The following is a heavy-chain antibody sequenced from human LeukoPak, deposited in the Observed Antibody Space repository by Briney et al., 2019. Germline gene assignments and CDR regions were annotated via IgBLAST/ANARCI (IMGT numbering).Heavy chain of an antibody. CDR1: GYTFTGSY. Sequence: GASVKVSCKASGYTFTGSYIHWVRQAPGQGLEWMGWINPDSGVTKYAQNFQGRVTMTRDTSISTASMEMRSLKSDDTAVYYCAKDAALYCSGGSCHGEGYYFDSWGQGTLVTVSS. J-gene: IGHJ4*02. CDR2: INPDSGVT. CDR3: AKDAALYCSGGSCHGEGYYFDS. V-gene: IGHV1-2*02. D-gene: IGHD2-15*01.